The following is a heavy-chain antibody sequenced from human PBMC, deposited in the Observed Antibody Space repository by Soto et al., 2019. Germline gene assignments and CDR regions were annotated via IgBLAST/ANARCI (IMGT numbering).Heavy chain of an antibody. CDR2: IRQDGNEK. Sequence: EVQLVESGGGLVQPGGSLRLSCAASGFTFSSYWMTWVRQAPGKGLEWVANIRQDGNEKYYVGSVKGRFTISRDNAKNSLSMQMHSLRAEDTAVYYCARGQPTTDFWSGYYSNFDYWGQGTLVTVSS. D-gene: IGHD3-3*01. V-gene: IGHV3-7*01. CDR3: ARGQPTTDFWSGYYSNFDY. CDR1: GFTFSSYW. J-gene: IGHJ4*02.